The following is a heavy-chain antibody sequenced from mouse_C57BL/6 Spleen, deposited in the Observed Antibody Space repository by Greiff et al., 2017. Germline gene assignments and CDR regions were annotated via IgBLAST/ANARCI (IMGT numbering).Heavy chain of an antibody. CDR2: IDPSDSYT. D-gene: IGHD2-4*01. CDR1: GYTFTSYW. J-gene: IGHJ2*01. Sequence: QVHVKQPGAELVMPGASVKLSCKASGYTFTSYWMHWVKQRPGQGLEWIGEIDPSDSYTNYNQKFKGKSTLTVDKSSSTAYMQLSSLTSEDSAVYYCARRWDYDGGYYFDYWGQGTTLTVSS. CDR3: ARRWDYDGGYYFDY. V-gene: IGHV1-69*01.